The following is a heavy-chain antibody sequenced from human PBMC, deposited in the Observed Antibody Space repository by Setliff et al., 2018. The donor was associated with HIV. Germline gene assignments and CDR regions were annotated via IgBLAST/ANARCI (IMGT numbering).Heavy chain of an antibody. D-gene: IGHD6-13*01. CDR2: LYSSEST. V-gene: IGHV4-61*09. CDR1: GNSISSGNYY. Sequence: PSETLSLTCTVSGNSISSGNYYWTWIRQPAGKGLEWIGHLYSSESTNYNPSLKSRVTISLATSKNQFSLKLNSVTAADTAVYCCAVGIIAATGTFFDYWGQGTLVTVS. J-gene: IGHJ4*02. CDR3: AVGIIAATGTFFDY.